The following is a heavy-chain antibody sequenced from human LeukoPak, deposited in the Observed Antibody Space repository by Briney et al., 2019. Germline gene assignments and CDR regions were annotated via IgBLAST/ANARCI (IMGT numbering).Heavy chain of an antibody. D-gene: IGHD3-3*01. CDR2: IIPIFGTA. V-gene: IGHV1-69*05. J-gene: IGHJ5*02. CDR1: GGTFSSYA. Sequence: SVKVSCKASGGTFSSYAISWVRQAPGQGLEWMGGIIPIFGTANYAQKFRGRVTITTDESTSTAYMELSSLRSEDTAVYYCARESGVVIQNWFDPWGQGTLVTVSS. CDR3: ARESGVVIQNWFDP.